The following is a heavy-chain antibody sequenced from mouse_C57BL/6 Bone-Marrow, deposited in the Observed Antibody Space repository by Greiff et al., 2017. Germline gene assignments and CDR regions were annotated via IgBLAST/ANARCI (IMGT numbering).Heavy chain of an antibody. CDR1: GFTFSDYG. Sequence: EVKLMESGGGLVKPGGSLKLSCAASGFTFSDYGMHWVRQAPEKGLEWVAYISSGSSTIYYADTVKGRFTISRDNANNTLFLQMTSLRSENTAMYYCARGTRDDWGQGTTLTVSS. CDR2: ISSGSSTI. V-gene: IGHV5-17*01. J-gene: IGHJ2*01. D-gene: IGHD2-13*01. CDR3: ARGTRDD.